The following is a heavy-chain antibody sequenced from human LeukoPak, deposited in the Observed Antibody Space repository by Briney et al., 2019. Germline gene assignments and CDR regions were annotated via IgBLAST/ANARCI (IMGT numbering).Heavy chain of an antibody. CDR1: GGSIKNYY. V-gene: IGHV4-59*01. CDR3: ARGILAKGYFDL. D-gene: IGHD3-3*01. Sequence: PSETLSLTCTVSGGSIKNYYWSWIRQPPGKGLEWIGYIYSNGNTNYNPSLKSRVTISVDTSKNRISLKLSSVTAADTAVYYCARGILAKGYFDLWGRDTLVTVSS. J-gene: IGHJ2*01. CDR2: IYSNGNT.